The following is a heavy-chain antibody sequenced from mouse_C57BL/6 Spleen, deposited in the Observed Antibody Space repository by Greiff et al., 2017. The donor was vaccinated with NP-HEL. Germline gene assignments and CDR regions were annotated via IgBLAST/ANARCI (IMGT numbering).Heavy chain of an antibody. D-gene: IGHD2-4*01. J-gene: IGHJ2*01. V-gene: IGHV14-4*01. Sequence: EVQLQQSGAELVRPGASVKLSCTASGFNIKDDYMHWVKQRPEQGLEWIGWIDPENGDTEYASKFQGKATITADTSSNTAYLQLSSLTSEDTAVYYCTTYYDYDGGDYWGQGTTLTVSS. CDR1: GFNIKDDY. CDR3: TTYYDYDGGDY. CDR2: IDPENGDT.